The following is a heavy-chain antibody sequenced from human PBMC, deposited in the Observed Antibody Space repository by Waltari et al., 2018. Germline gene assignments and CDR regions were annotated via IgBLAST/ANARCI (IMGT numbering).Heavy chain of an antibody. CDR1: GGSIPSGKSF. Sequence: QVQLQESGPGPVKPSQTLSLTCTVPGGSIPSGKSFWSWIRPPPGKGLEWIGYMYYSGITYYNPSLKSRVSMSVDTSKNQFSLKLTSVTAADTAVYYCARDGVEMGKGVGSWFDPWGQGTLVTVSS. CDR2: MYYSGIT. CDR3: ARDGVEMGKGVGSWFDP. V-gene: IGHV4-30-4*01. D-gene: IGHD3-3*01. J-gene: IGHJ5*02.